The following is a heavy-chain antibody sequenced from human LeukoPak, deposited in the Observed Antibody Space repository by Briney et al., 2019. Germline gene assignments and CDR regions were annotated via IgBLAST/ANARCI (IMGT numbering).Heavy chain of an antibody. CDR3: ARWGNDYSQFDS. J-gene: IGHJ4*02. CDR1: GFTFSSYA. CDR2: VSGSGGNT. D-gene: IGHD4-11*01. Sequence: GGSLRLSCAASGFTFSSYAMTWVRQAPGKGLEWVSVVSGSGGNTNYADSVKGRFTISRDNSKNTLFLQMNSLRTEDTAVYFCARWGNDYSQFDSWGQGTLVTVS. V-gene: IGHV3-23*01.